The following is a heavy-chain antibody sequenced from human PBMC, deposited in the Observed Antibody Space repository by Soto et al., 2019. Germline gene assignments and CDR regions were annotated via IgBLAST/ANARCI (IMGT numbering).Heavy chain of an antibody. CDR1: GYTFTSYD. J-gene: IGHJ4*02. CDR3: ARRAGWAYDY. V-gene: IGHV1-8*01. D-gene: IGHD1-26*01. CDR2: MNPNGGNT. Sequence: QVQLVQSGAEVKKPGASVKVSCKASGYTFTSYDINWVRQATGQGLEWMGWMNPNGGNTGYAQNFQDRVTMTRNTSIGTAYMALSSLRAEDTAVYYCARRAGWAYDYWGQGTLVNVSS.